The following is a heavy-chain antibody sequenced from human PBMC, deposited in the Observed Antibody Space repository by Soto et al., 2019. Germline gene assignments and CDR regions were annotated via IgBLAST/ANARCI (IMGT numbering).Heavy chain of an antibody. CDR1: GFTFSGYW. V-gene: IGHV3-7*03. CDR2: IKHDGSVQ. CDR3: ARAPYSNGWYGFDL. D-gene: IGHD6-19*01. J-gene: IGHJ4*02. Sequence: QLVESGGGLVQPGGSLRLSCEASGFTFSGYWMSWVRQAPGKGLEWVADIKHDGSVQYYVDSVKGRFTISRDNAKKLLYLQMNGLRAEDTALYYCARAPYSNGWYGFDLWGQGTLVTVSS.